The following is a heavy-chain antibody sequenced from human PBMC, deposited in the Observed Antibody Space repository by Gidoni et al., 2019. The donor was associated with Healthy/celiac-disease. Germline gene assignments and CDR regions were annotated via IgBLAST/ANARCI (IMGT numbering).Heavy chain of an antibody. CDR1: GFTFSGSA. CDR2: IRSKANSYAT. J-gene: IGHJ5*02. V-gene: IGHV3-73*02. D-gene: IGHD1-1*01. Sequence: EVQLVESGGGLVQPGGSLKLSCAASGFTFSGSAMHWVRQASGKGLEWVGRIRSKANSYATAYAASVKGRFTISRDDSKNTAYLQMNSLKTEDTAVYYCTRPNFKTGNLLGFDPWGQGTLVTVSS. CDR3: TRPNFKTGNLLGFDP.